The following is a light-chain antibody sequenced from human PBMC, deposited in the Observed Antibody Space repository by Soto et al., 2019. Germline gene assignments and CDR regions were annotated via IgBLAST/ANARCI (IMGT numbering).Light chain of an antibody. CDR3: SSYTSGSPYV. J-gene: IGLJ1*01. CDR2: EVS. CDR1: SNDVGAYNY. V-gene: IGLV2-14*01. Sequence: QYALTQPASVSESPGQSITIYCTGTSNDVGAYNYVSWYQQHPGKAPKLVIYEVSHRPSGISDRFSGSKSGNTASLTISGLQVEDEAEYYCSSYTSGSPYVFGPGTKLTVL.